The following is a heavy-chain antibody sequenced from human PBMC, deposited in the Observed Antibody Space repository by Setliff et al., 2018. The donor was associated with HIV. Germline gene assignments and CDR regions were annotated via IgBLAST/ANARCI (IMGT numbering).Heavy chain of an antibody. D-gene: IGHD3-3*01. Sequence: PSETLSLTCTVSGASIGSGGSYWSWLRPHPGKGLEWIGNIYTNGSRYHNPSLKSRVTISVDTSKNQFSLNMGCVTAADTAVYYCASWCRARRANYNFWRGSSWFDPWGQGILVTVSS. V-gene: IGHV4-31*03. CDR3: ASWCRARRANYNFWRGSSWFDP. J-gene: IGHJ5*02. CDR2: IYTNGSR. CDR1: GASIGSGGSY.